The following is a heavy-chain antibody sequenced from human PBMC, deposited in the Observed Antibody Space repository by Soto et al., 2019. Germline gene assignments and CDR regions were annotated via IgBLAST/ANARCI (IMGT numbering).Heavy chain of an antibody. CDR3: ARDDLYGGWFDP. D-gene: IGHD4-17*01. Sequence: PSETLSLTCAVSGGSISSGGYSWSWIRQHPGKGLEWIGYIYYSGSTYYNPSLKSRVTISVDTSKNQFSLHLNSVTAADTAVYYCARDDLYGGWFDPWGQGTLVTVSS. V-gene: IGHV4-31*11. J-gene: IGHJ5*02. CDR2: IYYSGST. CDR1: GGSISSGGYS.